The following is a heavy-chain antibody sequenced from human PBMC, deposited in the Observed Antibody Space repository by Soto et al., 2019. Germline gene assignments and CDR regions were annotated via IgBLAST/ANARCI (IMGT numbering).Heavy chain of an antibody. CDR1: GFTFSSYS. CDR3: EKDPNGSVSYPWISYY. J-gene: IGHJ4*02. V-gene: IGHV3-23*01. Sequence: EVQLLESGGDLVQPGGSLRLSCAASGFTFSSYSMSWVRQAPGKGLEWVSVISDNGGAKFYTDSVKGRFTISRDNSKNTLYLQKKSMRAEDTAVYYCEKDPNGSVSYPWISYYWGQGTLVTVSS. D-gene: IGHD1-26*01. CDR2: ISDNGGAK.